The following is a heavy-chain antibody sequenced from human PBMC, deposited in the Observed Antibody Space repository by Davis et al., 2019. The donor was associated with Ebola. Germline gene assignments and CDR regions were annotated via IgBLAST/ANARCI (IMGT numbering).Heavy chain of an antibody. D-gene: IGHD2-8*01. Sequence: GGPLRLPCAAPGFTFSSYGMHWVRQAPGKGLEWVAFIRYDGSTKYYADSVKGRFTISRDNSKNTLYLQMNSLRAEDTAVYYCARVGVWDYWGQGTLVTVSS. CDR3: ARVGVWDY. V-gene: IGHV3-30*02. J-gene: IGHJ4*02. CDR1: GFTFSSYG. CDR2: IRYDGSTK.